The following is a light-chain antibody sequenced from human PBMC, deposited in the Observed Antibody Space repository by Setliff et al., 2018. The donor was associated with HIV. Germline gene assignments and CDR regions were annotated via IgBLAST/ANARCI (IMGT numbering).Light chain of an antibody. CDR1: SSDIGAYNY. CDR2: DVT. CDR3: YSYTAGTSYV. V-gene: IGLV2-14*03. J-gene: IGLJ1*01. Sequence: QPALTQPASVSGSPGQSITISCTGTSSDIGAYNYVSWYQQYPGKAPKLVIYDVTIRPSGVSNRLSGSKSGNTASLTISGLQAEDEGDYYCYSYTAGTSYVFGGGTKVTVL.